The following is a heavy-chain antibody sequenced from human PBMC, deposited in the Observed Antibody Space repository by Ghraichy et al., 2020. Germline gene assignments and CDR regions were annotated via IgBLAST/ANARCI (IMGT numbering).Heavy chain of an antibody. J-gene: IGHJ4*02. CDR3: AKDLNYYDSSGYWGDY. CDR1: GFTFSSYG. Sequence: GESLNISCAASGFTFSSYGMHWVRQAPGKGLEWVAFIRYDGSNKYYADSVKGRFTISRDNSKNTLYLQMNSLRAEDTAVYYCAKDLNYYDSSGYWGDYWGQGTLVTVFS. CDR2: IRYDGSNK. D-gene: IGHD3-22*01. V-gene: IGHV3-30*02.